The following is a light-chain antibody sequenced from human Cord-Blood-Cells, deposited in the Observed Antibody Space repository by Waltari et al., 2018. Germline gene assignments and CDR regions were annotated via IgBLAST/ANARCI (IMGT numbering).Light chain of an antibody. J-gene: IGKJ3*01. CDR3: QQSYSTPFT. V-gene: IGKV1-39*01. Sequence: GDRVTITCRASQSISSFLNWYQQKPGKAPKLLIYAASSLQSGVPSRFSGSGSGTDFTLTISSLQPEDFATYYCQQSYSTPFTFGPGTKVDIK. CDR1: QSISSF. CDR2: AAS.